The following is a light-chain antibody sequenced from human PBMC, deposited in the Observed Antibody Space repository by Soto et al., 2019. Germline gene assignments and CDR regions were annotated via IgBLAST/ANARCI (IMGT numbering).Light chain of an antibody. J-gene: IGLJ1*01. CDR3: CLFAGSYTSYV. V-gene: IGLV1-44*01. CDR1: SSNIGSNT. Sequence: QSVLTQPPSASGTPGQRVTISCSGSSSNIGSNTVNWYQQLPGTAPKLLIYSNNQRPSGVPDRFSGSKSGTSASLAISGLQSEDEADYYCCLFAGSYTSYVFGTGTKVTVL. CDR2: SNN.